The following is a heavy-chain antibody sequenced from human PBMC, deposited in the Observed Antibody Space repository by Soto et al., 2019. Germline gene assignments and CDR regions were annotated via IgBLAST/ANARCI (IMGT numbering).Heavy chain of an antibody. Sequence: GGSLRLSCAASGFTFDDYAVHWVRQVPGKGLEWVSGINWNSGSIGYGDSVKGRYAISRDNSKNTLYLQMNSLRAEDTAVYYCAKAQVRGTRGWFDPWGQGTLVTVSS. CDR1: GFTFDDYA. J-gene: IGHJ5*02. CDR3: AKAQVRGTRGWFDP. D-gene: IGHD3-16*01. CDR2: INWNSGSI. V-gene: IGHV3-9*01.